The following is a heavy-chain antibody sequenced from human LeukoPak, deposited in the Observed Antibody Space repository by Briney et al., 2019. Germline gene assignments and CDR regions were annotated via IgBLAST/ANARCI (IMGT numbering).Heavy chain of an antibody. V-gene: IGHV4-30-4*08. CDR2: IYYSGST. D-gene: IGHD6-13*01. J-gene: IGHJ5*02. CDR1: GGSVSSGRDY. Sequence: SETLSLTCTVSGGSVSSGRDYWSWIRQPPGKGLEWIGYIYYSGSTYYNPSLKSRVTISVDTSKNQFSLKLSSVTAADTAVYYCARGAAAGTRGRCVDPWGQGTLVTVSS. CDR3: ARGAAAGTRGRCVDP.